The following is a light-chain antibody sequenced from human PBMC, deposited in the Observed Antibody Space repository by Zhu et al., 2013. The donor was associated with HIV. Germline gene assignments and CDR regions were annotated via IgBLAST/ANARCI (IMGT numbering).Light chain of an antibody. CDR1: RLGEKL. J-gene: IGLJ2*01. V-gene: IGLV3-1*01. CDR3: QAWDSSTVV. Sequence: SYELTQPPSVSVSPGQTATIACSGERLGEKLISWYLQKPGQSPTLIIFQDSRRPSGIPERLSGSNSRDTAILTISGAQAPDEGDYYCQAWDSSTVVFGGGTKLTVL. CDR2: QDS.